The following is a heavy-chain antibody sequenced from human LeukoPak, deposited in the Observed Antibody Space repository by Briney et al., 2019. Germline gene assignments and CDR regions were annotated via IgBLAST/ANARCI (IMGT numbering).Heavy chain of an antibody. CDR3: ARQEDYGGILDY. Sequence: SETLSLTCTVSGGSISSSSYYWGWIRQPPGKGLEWIGSIYYSGSTYYNPSLKSRVTIAVDTSKSQFYLKLSSVTAADTAVYYCARQEDYGGILDYWGQGTLVTVSS. D-gene: IGHD4-23*01. CDR2: IYYSGST. J-gene: IGHJ4*02. CDR1: GGSISSSSYY. V-gene: IGHV4-39*01.